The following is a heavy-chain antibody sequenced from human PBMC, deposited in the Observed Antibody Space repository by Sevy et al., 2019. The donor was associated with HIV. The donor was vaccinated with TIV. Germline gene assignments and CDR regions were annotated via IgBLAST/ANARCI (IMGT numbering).Heavy chain of an antibody. CDR1: GFTFSSYA. CDR2: ISGSGGST. V-gene: IGHV3-23*01. D-gene: IGHD6-13*01. CDR3: AKLPLPRVAAAGMVDAFYI. Sequence: GGSLRLSCAASGFTFSSYAMSWVRQAPGKGLEWVSAISGSGGSTYYADSVKGRFTISRDNSKNTLYLQMNSLRAEDTAVYYCAKLPLPRVAAAGMVDAFYIWGQGTMVTVSS. J-gene: IGHJ3*02.